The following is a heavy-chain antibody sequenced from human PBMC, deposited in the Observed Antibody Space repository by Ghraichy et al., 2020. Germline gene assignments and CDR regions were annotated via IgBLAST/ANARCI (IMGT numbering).Heavy chain of an antibody. CDR1: GGSISSGGYY. V-gene: IGHV4-31*03. CDR3: AREGYYDSIKNPIGAFDI. Sequence: QTLSLTCTVSGGSISSGGYYWSWIRQHPGKGLEWIGYIYYSGSTYYNPSLKSRVTISVDTSKNQFSLKLSSVTAADTAVYYCAREGYYDSIKNPIGAFDIWGQGTMVTVSS. D-gene: IGHD3-22*01. CDR2: IYYSGST. J-gene: IGHJ3*02.